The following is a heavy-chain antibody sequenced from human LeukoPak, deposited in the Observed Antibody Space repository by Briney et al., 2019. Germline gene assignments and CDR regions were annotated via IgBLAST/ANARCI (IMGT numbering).Heavy chain of an antibody. CDR2: ISYDGSNK. J-gene: IGHJ6*02. Sequence: GGSLRLSCAASGFTFSSYGMHWVRQAPGKGLEWVAAISYDGSNKYYADSVKGRFTISRDNSKNTLYLQMNSLRAEDTAVYYCAKVLGYDILTGYSDGMDVWGQGTTVTVSS. CDR1: GFTFSSYG. D-gene: IGHD3-9*01. CDR3: AKVLGYDILTGYSDGMDV. V-gene: IGHV3-30*18.